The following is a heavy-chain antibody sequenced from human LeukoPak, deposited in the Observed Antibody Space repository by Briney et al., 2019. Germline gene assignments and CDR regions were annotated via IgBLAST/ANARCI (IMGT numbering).Heavy chain of an antibody. CDR2: TYYRSRWYN. J-gene: IGHJ4*02. CDR3: SRDAIYYDNSGFAY. D-gene: IGHD3-22*01. CDR1: GDNVSSNSAA. V-gene: IGHV6-1*01. Sequence: SQTLSLTCAISGDNVSSNSAAWNWIRQSPSRGLEWLGRTYYRSRWYNDYAVSVKSRITINADTSKNQFSLQLNSVTPEDSAVYYCSRDAIYYDNSGFAYWGQGTLVTVSS.